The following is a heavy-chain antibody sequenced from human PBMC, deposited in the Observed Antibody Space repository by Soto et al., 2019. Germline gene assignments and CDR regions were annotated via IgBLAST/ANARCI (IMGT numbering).Heavy chain of an antibody. CDR2: ISSSSSTI. J-gene: IGHJ5*02. D-gene: IGHD3-9*01. V-gene: IGHV3-48*01. Sequence: GGSLRLSCAASGFTFSSYSMNWVRQAPGKGLEWVSYISSSSSTIYYADSEKGRFTISRDNAKNSLYLQMNSLRAEDTVVYYCASGLTGYYGPNWFDPWGQGTLVTVSS. CDR3: ASGLTGYYGPNWFDP. CDR1: GFTFSSYS.